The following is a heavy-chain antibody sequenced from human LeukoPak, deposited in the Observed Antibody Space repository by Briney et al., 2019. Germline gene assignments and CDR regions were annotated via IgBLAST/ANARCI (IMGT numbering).Heavy chain of an antibody. Sequence: SETLSLTCTVSGRSISSYYWSWIRQPAGKGLEWIGRIYTSGSTNYNPSLKSRVTMSVDTSKNQFSLKLSSVTAADTAVYYCARDSHYYDSSGYYFDYWGQGTLVTVSS. V-gene: IGHV4-4*07. CDR3: ARDSHYYDSSGYYFDY. D-gene: IGHD3-22*01. CDR1: GRSISSYY. J-gene: IGHJ4*02. CDR2: IYTSGST.